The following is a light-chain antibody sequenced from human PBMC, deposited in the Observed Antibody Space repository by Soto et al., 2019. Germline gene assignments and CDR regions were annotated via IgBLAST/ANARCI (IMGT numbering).Light chain of an antibody. CDR2: AAS. V-gene: IGKV1-8*01. CDR1: QGISSY. Sequence: AIRMTQSPSSFSASTGDRVTITCRASQGISSYLAWYQQKPGKAPKLLIYAASTLQSGVPLRFSGSGSGTPFTLTISSLQPEDFATYYCQQLLSYPITFGQGTRLEIK. CDR3: QQLLSYPIT. J-gene: IGKJ5*01.